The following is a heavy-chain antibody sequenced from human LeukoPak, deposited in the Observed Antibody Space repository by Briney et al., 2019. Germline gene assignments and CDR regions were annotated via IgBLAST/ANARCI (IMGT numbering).Heavy chain of an antibody. CDR3: AKDMVAAAGPDAFDI. Sequence: GGSLRLSCAASGFTFDDYAMHWVRQAPGKGLEWVSGISWNSGSIGYADSVKGRFTISRDNAKNSLYLQMNSLRAEGTALYYCAKDMVAAAGPDAFDIWGQGTMVTVSS. CDR1: GFTFDDYA. V-gene: IGHV3-9*01. J-gene: IGHJ3*02. D-gene: IGHD6-13*01. CDR2: ISWNSGSI.